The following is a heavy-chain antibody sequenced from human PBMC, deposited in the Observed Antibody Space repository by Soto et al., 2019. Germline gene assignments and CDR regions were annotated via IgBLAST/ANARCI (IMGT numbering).Heavy chain of an antibody. D-gene: IGHD6-19*01. CDR2: IGGSGATS. J-gene: IGHJ4*02. V-gene: IGHV3-23*01. CDR1: GFTFDSCA. Sequence: GGSLRLSCAASGFTFDSCAMSWVRQAPGKGLEWVSGIGGSGATSYYADSVKGRFTISRDNSKNILYLEMNSLRADDTAVYYCAKGKNSGWYYFDFWGQGTLVTVS. CDR3: AKGKNSGWYYFDF.